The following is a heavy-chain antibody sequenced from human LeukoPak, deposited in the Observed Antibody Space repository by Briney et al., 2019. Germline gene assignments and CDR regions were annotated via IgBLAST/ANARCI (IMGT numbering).Heavy chain of an antibody. D-gene: IGHD6-13*01. CDR1: GGSISSYY. CDR2: IYYSGST. Sequence: SETLSLTCTVSGGSISSYYWSWIRQPPGKGLEWIGYIYYSGSTNYNPSLKSRVTISVDTSKNQFSLKLSSVTAADTAVYYCAREIAAAGSINWFDPWGQGTLVTVSS. J-gene: IGHJ5*02. CDR3: AREIAAAGSINWFDP. V-gene: IGHV4-59*01.